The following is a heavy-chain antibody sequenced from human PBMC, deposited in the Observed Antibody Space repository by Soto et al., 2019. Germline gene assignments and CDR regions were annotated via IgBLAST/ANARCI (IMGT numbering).Heavy chain of an antibody. CDR1: GFTFSNYW. CDR3: ARAGHMNTPTPLSWFDS. Sequence: DVQLVESGGGLVQPGGSLRLSCAASGFTFSNYWMHWVRQGPGQGLEWVSRINSDGTRKNHAESVKGRLTISRDNAKKTLYLQMNSLTAADTAVYYCARAGHMNTPTPLSWFDSWGQGTLVSVSS. CDR2: INSDGTRK. V-gene: IGHV3-74*01. J-gene: IGHJ5*01. D-gene: IGHD3-16*01.